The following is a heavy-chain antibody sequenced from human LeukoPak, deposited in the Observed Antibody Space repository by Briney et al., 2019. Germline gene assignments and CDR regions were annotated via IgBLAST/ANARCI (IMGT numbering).Heavy chain of an antibody. Sequence: ASVKVSCKASGYSFTSYAYNWVRQAPGQGLHWMRCIRAYDGGTKYAQDLQGRVTMTTDTSTRTAYMEMTRLTSDDTAVYYCARDPLTSTWSPYYFTLDVWGQGTTVSVSS. CDR2: IRAYDGGT. D-gene: IGHD6-13*01. V-gene: IGHV1-18*01. J-gene: IGHJ6*02. CDR3: ARDPLTSTWSPYYFTLDV. CDR1: GYSFTSYA.